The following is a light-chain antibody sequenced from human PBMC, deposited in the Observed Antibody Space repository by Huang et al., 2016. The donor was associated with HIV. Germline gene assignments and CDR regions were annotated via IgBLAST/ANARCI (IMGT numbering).Light chain of an antibody. CDR1: QIISSSY. Sequence: EVVLTQSPGTLSLSPGERATLSCRASQIISSSYLAWYQQKPGPAPRLLISGASSRAAGIPDRFSGSGSGTDFTLTISRLEPEDFAVYYCQQLRAFGQGTKLEIK. CDR2: GAS. CDR3: QQLRA. J-gene: IGKJ2*01. V-gene: IGKV3-20*01.